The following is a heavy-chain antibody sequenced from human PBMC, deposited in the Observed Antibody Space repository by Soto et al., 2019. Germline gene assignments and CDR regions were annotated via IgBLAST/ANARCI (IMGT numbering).Heavy chain of an antibody. Sequence: QVQLVQSGAEVKKPGSSVKVSCKASGGTFSSYAISWVRQAPGQGLEWMGGIIPISGTANYAQKFQGRVTITADESTSTAYMELSSLRSEDTAVYYCAMGTSGDIVVVVAATLDYYYYGMDVWGQGTTVTVSS. J-gene: IGHJ6*02. V-gene: IGHV1-69*12. CDR2: IIPISGTA. CDR1: GGTFSSYA. D-gene: IGHD2-15*01. CDR3: AMGTSGDIVVVVAATLDYYYYGMDV.